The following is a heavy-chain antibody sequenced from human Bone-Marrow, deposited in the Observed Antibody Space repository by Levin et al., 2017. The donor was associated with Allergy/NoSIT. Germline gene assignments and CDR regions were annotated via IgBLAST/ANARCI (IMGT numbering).Heavy chain of an antibody. CDR1: GDIFSTYA. J-gene: IGHJ2*01. CDR3: ARAQGTIGDWYFDL. Sequence: GASVKVSCKASGDIFSTYAISWVRQAPGQGLEWMGRTIPFSSSTKYSQKFQGRITINADTSTSTVYMELSSLRSDDTAVYYCARAQGTIGDWYFDLWGRGTLVTVSS. CDR2: TIPFSSST. D-gene: IGHD4/OR15-4a*01. V-gene: IGHV1-69*06.